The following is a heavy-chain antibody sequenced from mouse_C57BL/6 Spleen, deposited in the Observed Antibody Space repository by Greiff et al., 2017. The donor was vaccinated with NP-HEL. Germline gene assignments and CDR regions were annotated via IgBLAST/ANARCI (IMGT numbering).Heavy chain of an antibody. V-gene: IGHV1-55*01. D-gene: IGHD2-2*01. J-gene: IGHJ4*01. CDR3: ARRLYYGYDGDYYAMDY. CDR1: GYTFTSYW. Sequence: QVQLQQPGAELVKPGASVKMSCKASGYTFTSYWITWVKQRPGQGLEWIGDFYPGSGSTNYNEKFKSKATLTVDTSSSTAYMQLSSLTSEDSAVYYFARRLYYGYDGDYYAMDYWGQGTSVTVSS. CDR2: FYPGSGST.